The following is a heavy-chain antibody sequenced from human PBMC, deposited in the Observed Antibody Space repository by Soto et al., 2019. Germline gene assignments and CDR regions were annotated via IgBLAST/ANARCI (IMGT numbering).Heavy chain of an antibody. Sequence: GGSLRLSCAASGFTFSSYGMHWVRQAPGKGLEWVAVIWYDGSNKYYADSVKGRFTISRDNSKNTLYLQMNSLRAEDTAVYYCARDRSSSSWSTYGMDVWGQGTTVNVSS. D-gene: IGHD6-13*01. CDR3: ARDRSSSSWSTYGMDV. CDR2: IWYDGSNK. J-gene: IGHJ6*01. CDR1: GFTFSSYG. V-gene: IGHV3-33*01.